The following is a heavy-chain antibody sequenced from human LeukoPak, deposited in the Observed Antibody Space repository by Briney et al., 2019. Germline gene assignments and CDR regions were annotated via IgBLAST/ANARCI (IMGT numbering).Heavy chain of an antibody. CDR1: GFAFSSYN. CDR2: ISRTGTYI. Sequence: GGSLRLSCAASGFAFSSYNMKWVRQAPGEGLEWVSSISRTGTYIYYADSVKGRFTVSRDNAQNSLYLQMNSLRVEDTAVYYCARVLETDCTGGSCYSGLDYWGQGTLVTVSS. D-gene: IGHD2-15*01. CDR3: ARVLETDCTGGSCYSGLDY. V-gene: IGHV3-21*01. J-gene: IGHJ4*02.